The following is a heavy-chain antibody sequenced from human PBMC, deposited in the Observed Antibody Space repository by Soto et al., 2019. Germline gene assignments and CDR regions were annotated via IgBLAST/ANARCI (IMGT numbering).Heavy chain of an antibody. CDR2: INHSGST. CDR3: ARGPYYDSSGYYSYYYYGMDV. D-gene: IGHD3-22*01. CDR1: GGSFSGYY. J-gene: IGHJ6*02. Sequence: TSETLSLTCAVYGGSFSGYYWSWIRQPPGKGLEWIGEINHSGSTNYNPSLKSRVTISVDTSKNQFSLKLSSVTAADTAVYYCARGPYYDSSGYYSYYYYGMDVWGQGTTVTVSS. V-gene: IGHV4-34*01.